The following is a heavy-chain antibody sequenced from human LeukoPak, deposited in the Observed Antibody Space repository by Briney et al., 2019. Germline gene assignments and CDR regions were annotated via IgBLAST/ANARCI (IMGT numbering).Heavy chain of an antibody. V-gene: IGHV3-30*01. CDR2: ISSGGTYE. Sequence: GKSLRLSCAASGFTFSNYAMHWVRQAPGKGLEWVSLISSGGTYEYYADSVKGRFTISRDNSKNTLYLQLNSLRAEDTAVYYCARDSTYYYDSGSSGPHYFDNWGQGTLVTVSS. CDR1: GFTFSNYA. D-gene: IGHD3-10*01. CDR3: ARDSTYYYDSGSSGPHYFDN. J-gene: IGHJ4*02.